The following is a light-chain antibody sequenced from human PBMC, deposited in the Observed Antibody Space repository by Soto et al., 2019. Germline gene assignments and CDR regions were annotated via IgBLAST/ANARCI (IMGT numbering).Light chain of an antibody. Sequence: VVMTHSPDALSLSLCGMATINGKSSQSVLHSSNNENSVAWYQQKAGQRPKLLIYRASIRESGVPDRFSGSGSGTDFTLTISSLQAEDVAVYYCQQYYTGIAFGQGTRLEIK. J-gene: IGKJ5*01. CDR3: QQYYTGIA. CDR1: QSVLHSSNNENS. CDR2: RAS. V-gene: IGKV4-1*01.